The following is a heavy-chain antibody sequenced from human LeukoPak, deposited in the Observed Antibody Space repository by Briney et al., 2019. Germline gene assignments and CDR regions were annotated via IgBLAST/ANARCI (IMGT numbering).Heavy chain of an antibody. CDR2: IYTSGST. V-gene: IGHV4-4*07. Sequence: PSETLSLTCTVSGGSISSYYWSWIRQPAGKGLEWIGRIYTSGSTNYNPSLKSRVTMSVDTSKNQFSLKLSSVTAADTAVYYCARGEYCSSTSCYEDAFDIWGQGTMVTVSS. J-gene: IGHJ3*02. CDR3: ARGEYCSSTSCYEDAFDI. CDR1: GGSISSYY. D-gene: IGHD2-2*01.